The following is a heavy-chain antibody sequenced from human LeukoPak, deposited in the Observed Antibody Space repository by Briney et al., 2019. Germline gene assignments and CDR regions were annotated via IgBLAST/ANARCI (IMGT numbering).Heavy chain of an antibody. D-gene: IGHD6-19*01. CDR3: AISSRRTVAGFDY. CDR1: GFTVSSNY. J-gene: IGHJ4*02. Sequence: PGGSLRLSCAASGFTVSSNYMSWVRQAPGKGLEWVSVIYSGGSTYYADSVKGRFTISRDNSKNTLYLQMNSLRAEDTAVYYCAISSRRTVAGFDYWAREPWSPSPQ. CDR2: IYSGGST. V-gene: IGHV3-53*01.